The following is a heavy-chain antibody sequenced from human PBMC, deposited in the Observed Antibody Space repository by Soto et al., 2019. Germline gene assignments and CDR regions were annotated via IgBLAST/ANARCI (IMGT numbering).Heavy chain of an antibody. V-gene: IGHV3-9*01. CDR1: GCTYGDYG. J-gene: IGHJ3*02. D-gene: IGHD3-3*01. CDR2: VTWNSGNI. Sequence: EVQLVESGGGLVQPGRSLRLSCVASGCTYGDYGMHWVRQAPGRGPEWVSGVTWNSGNIAYAETVKGRFTISRDNAKNSLYLQMNSLRAEDTALYYCLKDGLTSLFGLVYDGSNICGHGTMVIVSS. CDR3: LKDGLTSLFGLVYDGSNI.